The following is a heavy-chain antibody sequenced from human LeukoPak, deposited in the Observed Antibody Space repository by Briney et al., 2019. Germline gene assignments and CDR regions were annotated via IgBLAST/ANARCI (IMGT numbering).Heavy chain of an antibody. CDR3: ARGVRDGYKTFDY. CDR2: IDYRGRT. J-gene: IGHJ4*02. V-gene: IGHV4-31*03. Sequence: SETLSLTCTVSGGSVNNAAYYWSWIRQHPGKGLEWIGHIDYRGRTNYNPSLKSRVTISVDTSENQFSLRLSSATAADTAVYYCARGVRDGYKTFDYWGQGTLVTVSS. D-gene: IGHD5-24*01. CDR1: GGSVNNAAYY.